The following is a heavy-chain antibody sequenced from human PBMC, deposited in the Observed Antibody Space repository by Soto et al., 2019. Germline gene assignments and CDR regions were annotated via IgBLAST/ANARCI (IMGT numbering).Heavy chain of an antibody. D-gene: IGHD2-21*01. CDR1: GFTFSSYA. CDR2: ISYDGSNK. Sequence: GGSLRLSCAASGFTFSSYAMSWVRQAPGKGLEWVSAISYDGSNKYYAVSVKGRFTISRDNSKNTLYLQMNSLRAEDTAVYYFAKVTPRYSILGGDYYYGMDVWGQGTTLTVSS. J-gene: IGHJ6*02. V-gene: IGHV3-30*18. CDR3: AKVTPRYSILGGDYYYGMDV.